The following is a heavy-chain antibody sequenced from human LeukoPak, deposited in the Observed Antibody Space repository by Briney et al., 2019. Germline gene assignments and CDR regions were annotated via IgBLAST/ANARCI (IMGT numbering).Heavy chain of an antibody. CDR1: GDSVSSNSAA. CDR3: ARAPPWNHYHFDH. V-gene: IGHV6-1*01. CDR2: TYYRSEWFS. Sequence: SQTLSLTCAISGDSVSSNSAAWNWIRQSPSRGLEWLGRTYYRSEWFSEYAESVKGRITFRPDTSKNQFSLQLNSVIPEDTAVYYCARAPPWNHYHFDHWGQGTLVTVSS. D-gene: IGHD1-14*01. J-gene: IGHJ4*02.